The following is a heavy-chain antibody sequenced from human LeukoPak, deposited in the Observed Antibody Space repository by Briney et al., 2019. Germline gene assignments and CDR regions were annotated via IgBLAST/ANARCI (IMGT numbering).Heavy chain of an antibody. Sequence: TSETLSLTFTVSGDSISSVTYYWGWIRQPPGKGLEWIGSIHYSGNTYYNPSLKSRVTIWEDTSKNQFTLSLTSVTAADTAVYYCAREGYRGGGSISWGQGSLVTVSS. CDR2: IHYSGNT. V-gene: IGHV4-39*06. CDR1: GDSISSVTYY. CDR3: AREGYRGGGSIS. D-gene: IGHD3-10*01. J-gene: IGHJ5*02.